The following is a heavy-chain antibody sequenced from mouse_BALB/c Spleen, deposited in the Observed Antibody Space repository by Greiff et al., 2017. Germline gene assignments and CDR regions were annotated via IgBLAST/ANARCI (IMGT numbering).Heavy chain of an antibody. CDR3: ARKGDEGYFDY. CDR2: IWSGGST. CDR1: GFSLTSYG. J-gene: IGHJ2*01. Sequence: QVQLKESGPGLVQPSQSLSITCTVSGFSLTSYGVHWVRQSPGKGLEWLGVIWSGGSTDYNAAFISRLSISKDNSKSQVFFKMNSLQADDTAIYYCARKGDEGYFDYWGQGTTLTVSS. D-gene: IGHD3-3*01. V-gene: IGHV2-4-1*01.